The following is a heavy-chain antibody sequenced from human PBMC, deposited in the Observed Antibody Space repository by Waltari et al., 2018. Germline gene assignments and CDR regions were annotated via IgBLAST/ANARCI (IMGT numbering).Heavy chain of an antibody. CDR2: MSTSGTT. CDR3: ARHYGMVVDYYYYYGLDV. Sequence: QVLLQESGAGLVKSSEPLSLTCSVSVSSFSRYYWRWIRQAPGKGLEWIGYMSTSGTTKYNPSLKSRVTISVDTSKSQLLLRLRSVTASDTAVYYCARHYGMVVDYYYYYGLDVWGQGTTVTVS. CDR1: VSSFSRYY. D-gene: IGHD3-3*01. V-gene: IGHV4-59*08. J-gene: IGHJ6*02.